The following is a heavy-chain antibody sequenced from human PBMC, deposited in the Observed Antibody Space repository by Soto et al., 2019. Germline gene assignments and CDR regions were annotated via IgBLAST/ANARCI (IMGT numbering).Heavy chain of an antibody. V-gene: IGHV1-69*02. D-gene: IGHD2-2*02. CDR1: GYTFTSYI. J-gene: IGHJ3*02. CDR3: AKSPSDTPVDAFDI. Sequence: SVKVSCKASGYTFTSYIISWVRQAPGQGLEWMGRISPTVGIPNYAQKFQGRVTITADRSTSTAYMELSSLRSEDTAIYYCAKSPSDTPVDAFDIWGQGTLVTVSS. CDR2: ISPTVGIP.